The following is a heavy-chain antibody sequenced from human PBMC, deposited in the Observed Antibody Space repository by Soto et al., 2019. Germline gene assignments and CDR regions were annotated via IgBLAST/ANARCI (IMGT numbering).Heavy chain of an antibody. J-gene: IGHJ5*02. CDR3: ARVVPGAEAWFGP. V-gene: IGHV1-18*01. D-gene: IGHD2-2*01. CDR1: GYTFSNYG. Sequence: ASVKVSCKTSGYTFSNYGITWVRQAPGQPLEWLGWISLYSDGANYAQKFQGRVSMTTDTSTTTAYMELRSLRSDNTAVYYCARVVPGAEAWFGPWGQGTLVTVSS. CDR2: ISLYSDGA.